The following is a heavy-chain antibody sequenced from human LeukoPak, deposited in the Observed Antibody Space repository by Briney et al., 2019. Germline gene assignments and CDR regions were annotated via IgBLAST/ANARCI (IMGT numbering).Heavy chain of an antibody. J-gene: IGHJ3*02. V-gene: IGHV3-11*01. CDR3: ARDHKRSGTDAFDI. D-gene: IGHD3-3*01. CDR2: ISSSGSTI. CDR1: GFTFSDYY. Sequence: PGGSLRLSCAASGFTFSDYYMSWIRQAPGKGLEWVSYISSSGSTIYYADSVKGRFTISRDNAKNSLYLQMNSLRAEDTAVYYCARDHKRSGTDAFDIWGQGTMVTVSS.